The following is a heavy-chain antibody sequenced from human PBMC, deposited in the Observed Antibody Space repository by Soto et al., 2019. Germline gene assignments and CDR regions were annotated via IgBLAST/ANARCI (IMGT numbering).Heavy chain of an antibody. CDR1: GGTFSRYA. V-gene: IGHV1-69*01. D-gene: IGHD1-26*01. CDR3: ARAIVGPTTTGWLDP. J-gene: IGHJ5*02. Sequence: QVQLVQSGAEVKKPGSWVKVSCKASGGTFSRYAISWVRQAPGQGLEWMGGIIPIFGTANYAQKFQGRVMITADESTSTAYMELSSLRFEDTAVYYCARAIVGPTTTGWLDPWGQGTLVTVSS. CDR2: IIPIFGTA.